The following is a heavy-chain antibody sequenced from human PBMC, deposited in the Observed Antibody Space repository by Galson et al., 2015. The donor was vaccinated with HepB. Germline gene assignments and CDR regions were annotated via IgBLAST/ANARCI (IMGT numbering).Heavy chain of an antibody. CDR2: IIPILGIA. V-gene: IGHV1-69*04. D-gene: IGHD3-9*01. CDR1: GGTFSSYT. CDR3: ARDRVFGGILTGLNWFDP. J-gene: IGHJ5*02. Sequence: SVKVSCKASGGTFSSYTISWVRQAPGQGLEWMGRIIPILGIANYAQKFQGRVTITADKSTSTAYMELSSLRSEDTAVYYCARDRVFGGILTGLNWFDPWGQGTLVTVSS.